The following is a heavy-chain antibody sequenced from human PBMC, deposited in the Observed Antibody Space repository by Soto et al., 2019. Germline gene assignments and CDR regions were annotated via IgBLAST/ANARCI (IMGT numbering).Heavy chain of an antibody. Sequence: ASVKVACKASGYTFTSCYMHWVRQAPGQGLEWMGWINPNSGGTNYAQKFQGRVTMTRDTSISTAYMELSRLRSDDTAVYYCARQGTKYSSGWYGYWGQGTLVTVSS. J-gene: IGHJ4*02. CDR2: INPNSGGT. CDR1: GYTFTSCY. CDR3: ARQGTKYSSGWYGY. D-gene: IGHD6-19*01. V-gene: IGHV1-2*02.